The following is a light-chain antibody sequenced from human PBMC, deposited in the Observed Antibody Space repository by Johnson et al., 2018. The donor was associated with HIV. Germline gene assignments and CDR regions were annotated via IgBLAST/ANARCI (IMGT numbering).Light chain of an antibody. CDR3: GTWDSSLSGGV. Sequence: QSVLTQPPSVSAAPGQKVTISCSGSSSNIGNNYVSWYRQLPGTAPKLLIYDNNKRPSGIPDRFSGSKSGTSATLGITGLQTGDEADYYCGTWDSSLSGGVFGTGTMVTVL. V-gene: IGLV1-51*01. CDR2: DNN. J-gene: IGLJ1*01. CDR1: SSNIGNNY.